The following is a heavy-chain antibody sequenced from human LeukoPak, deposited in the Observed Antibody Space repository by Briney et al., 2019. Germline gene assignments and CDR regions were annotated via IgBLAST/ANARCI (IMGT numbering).Heavy chain of an antibody. CDR2: IYPGDSDT. Sequence: GESLKISCKGSGYSFTSYWIGWVRQMPGKGLEWMGIIYPGDSDTRYSPSFQGQVTISADKSISTAYPQWSSLKASDTAMYYCARQVVGYSYGFDYWGQGTLVTVSS. J-gene: IGHJ4*02. CDR1: GYSFTSYW. V-gene: IGHV5-51*01. D-gene: IGHD5-18*01. CDR3: ARQVVGYSYGFDY.